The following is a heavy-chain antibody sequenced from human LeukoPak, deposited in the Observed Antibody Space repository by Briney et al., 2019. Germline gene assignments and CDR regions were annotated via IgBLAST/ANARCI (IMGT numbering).Heavy chain of an antibody. CDR3: AGVSESGWYYFDY. J-gene: IGHJ4*02. CDR2: ISYDGSYK. D-gene: IGHD6-19*01. Sequence: GGSPRLSCAASGFTFSTYAMHWVRQAPGKGLEWVAVISYDGSYKYYADSVKGRFSISRDNSKKTLYLQMSSLRDEDTAVYYCAGVSESGWYYFDYWGQGTLVTVSS. V-gene: IGHV3-30*03. CDR1: GFTFSTYA.